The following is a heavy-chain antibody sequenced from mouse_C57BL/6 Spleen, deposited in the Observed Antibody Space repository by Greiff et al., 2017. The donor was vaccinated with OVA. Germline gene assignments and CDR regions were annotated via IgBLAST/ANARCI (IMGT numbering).Heavy chain of an antibody. CDR1: GYTFTDYY. Sequence: VQLQQSGPELVKPGASVKISCKASGYTFTDYYMNWVKQSHGKSLEWIGDINPNNGGTSYNQKFKGKATLTVDKSSSTAYMELRSLTSEDSAVYYCARGWSHYFDYWGQGTTLTVSS. CDR3: ARGWSHYFDY. J-gene: IGHJ2*01. CDR2: INPNNGGT. V-gene: IGHV1-26*01. D-gene: IGHD1-1*02.